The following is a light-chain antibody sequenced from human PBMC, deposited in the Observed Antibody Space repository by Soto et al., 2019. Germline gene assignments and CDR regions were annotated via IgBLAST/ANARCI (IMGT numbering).Light chain of an antibody. Sequence: QSALTQPHSVSGSPGQSVTISCTGISSDVGGYDYVSWYQQHPGKAPKLVIHVVDKRPSGVPDRFSGSKSGNTASLTISGLQAEDEADYYCSSYAGTFYVFGTGTKVTVL. CDR1: SSDVGGYDY. J-gene: IGLJ1*01. V-gene: IGLV2-11*01. CDR3: SSYAGTFYV. CDR2: VVD.